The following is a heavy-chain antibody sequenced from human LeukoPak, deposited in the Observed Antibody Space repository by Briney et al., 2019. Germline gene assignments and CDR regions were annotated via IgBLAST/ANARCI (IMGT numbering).Heavy chain of an antibody. CDR3: ARPMTTVTPGAFDI. D-gene: IGHD4-17*01. J-gene: IGHJ3*02. Sequence: SETLSLTCTVSGGSISSYYWSWIRQPPGKGLEWIGYIYYSGSTNYNPSLKSRVTISVDTSKNQFSLKLSPVTAADTAVYYCARPMTTVTPGAFDIWGQGTMVTVSS. V-gene: IGHV4-59*01. CDR1: GGSISSYY. CDR2: IYYSGST.